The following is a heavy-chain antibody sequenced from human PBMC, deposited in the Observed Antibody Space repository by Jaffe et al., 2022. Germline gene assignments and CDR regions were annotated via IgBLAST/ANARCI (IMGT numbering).Heavy chain of an antibody. Sequence: EVQLVESGGGLVQPGRSLRLSCAASGFTFDDYAMHWVRQAPGKGLEWVSGISWNSGSIGYADSVKGRFTISRDNAKNSLYLQMNSLRAEDTALYYCAKDCAGIAVADYYYYYYMDVWGKGTTVTVSS. D-gene: IGHD6-19*01. J-gene: IGHJ6*03. CDR2: ISWNSGSI. V-gene: IGHV3-9*01. CDR1: GFTFDDYA. CDR3: AKDCAGIAVADYYYYYYMDV.